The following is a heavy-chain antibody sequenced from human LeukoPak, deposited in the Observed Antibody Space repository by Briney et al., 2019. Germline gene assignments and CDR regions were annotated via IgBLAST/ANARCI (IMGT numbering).Heavy chain of an antibody. CDR1: GGTFSSYA. D-gene: IGHD6-19*01. CDR2: IITIFGTA. J-gene: IGHJ6*03. CDR3: ARGSNSSGWYSYYYYYMDV. V-gene: IGHV1-69*05. Sequence: GASVKVSCKASGGTFSSYAISWVRQAPGQGLEWMGGIITIFGTANYAQKFQGRVTITTDESTSTAYMELSSLRSEDTAVYYCARGSNSSGWYSYYYYYMDVWGKGTTVTVSS.